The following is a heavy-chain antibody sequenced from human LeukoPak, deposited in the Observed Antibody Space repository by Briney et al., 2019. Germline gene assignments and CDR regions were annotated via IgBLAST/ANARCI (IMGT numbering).Heavy chain of an antibody. V-gene: IGHV1-69*04. Sequence: GASVKVSCTASGGTFSSYTISWVRQAPGQGLEWMGRIIPILGIANYAQKFQGRVTITADKSTSTAYMELSSLRSEDTAVYYCARDFEYSSSSLDYWGQGTLVTVSS. CDR3: ARDFEYSSSSLDY. J-gene: IGHJ4*02. CDR1: GGTFSSYT. CDR2: IIPILGIA. D-gene: IGHD6-6*01.